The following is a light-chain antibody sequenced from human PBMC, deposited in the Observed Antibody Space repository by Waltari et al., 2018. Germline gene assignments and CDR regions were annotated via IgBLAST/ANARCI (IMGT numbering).Light chain of an antibody. J-gene: IGLJ3*02. V-gene: IGLV1-40*01. CDR3: QSYDNSLSGWV. Sequence: HSVLTQPPSVSGAPGQRVTISCTGSSSNLGAGYDVPWYQQLPGTAPKLLISGNSNRPSGVPDRFSGSTAGTSASLAITGLQAEDEADYYCQSYDNSLSGWVFGGGTKLTVL. CDR2: GNS. CDR1: SSNLGAGYD.